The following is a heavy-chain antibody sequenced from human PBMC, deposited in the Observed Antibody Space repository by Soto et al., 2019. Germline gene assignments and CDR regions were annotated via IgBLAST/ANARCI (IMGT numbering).Heavy chain of an antibody. Sequence: QVQLVESGGGVVQPGGSLRLSCATSGFTFSDSGMHWVRQAPGKGLEWVAVIWSDGSDKSYADSVEGRFTISRDNSKNTLYCQKNSLRGEGTAGYYGVGSNRYSSPSGWGGGFDYWGQGTLVTVSS. V-gene: IGHV3-33*01. D-gene: IGHD6-6*01. J-gene: IGHJ4*02. CDR3: VGSNRYSSPSGWGGGFDY. CDR2: IWSDGSDK. CDR1: GFTFSDSG.